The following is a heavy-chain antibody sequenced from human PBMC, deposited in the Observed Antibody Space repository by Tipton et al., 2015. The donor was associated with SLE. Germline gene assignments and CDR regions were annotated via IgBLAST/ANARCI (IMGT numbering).Heavy chain of an antibody. V-gene: IGHV4-59*11. CDR3: VRARRGSGAYRVYYYDY. CDR2: ISYSGNT. J-gene: IGHJ4*02. Sequence: TLSLTCTVSGGPISSHSWSWLRQPPGKGLEWIGYISYSGNTNYSPSLRSRLTISGDTFKNQFSLRLSSVTAADTAVYYCVRARRGSGAYRVYYYDYWGQGTLVTVSS. D-gene: IGHD3-10*01. CDR1: GGPISSHS.